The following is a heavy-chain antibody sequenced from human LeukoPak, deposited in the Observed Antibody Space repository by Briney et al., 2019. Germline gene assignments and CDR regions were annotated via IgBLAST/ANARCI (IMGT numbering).Heavy chain of an antibody. CDR2: FSGSGGNT. D-gene: IGHD3-22*01. CDR1: GFTFSSYA. V-gene: IGHV3-23*01. Sequence: GGSLRLSCAASGFTFSSYAMSWVRQPPGKGLEWVSAFSGSGGNTDYADSVKGRFTISGDNSKNTLYLQMNSLRDEDTAVYYCAKGVDSRGYSLFDYWGQGTLVTVSS. J-gene: IGHJ4*02. CDR3: AKGVDSRGYSLFDY.